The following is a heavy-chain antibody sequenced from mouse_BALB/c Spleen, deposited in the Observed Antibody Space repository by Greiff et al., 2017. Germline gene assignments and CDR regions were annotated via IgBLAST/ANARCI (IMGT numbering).Heavy chain of an antibody. CDR1: GFTFSSYT. D-gene: IGHD2-14*01. V-gene: IGHV5-12-2*01. J-gene: IGHJ4*01. CDR3: ARLATTGYYAMDY. Sequence: EVKLLESGGGLVQPGGSLKLSCAASGFTFSSYTMSWVRQTPEKRLEWVAYISNGGGSTYYPDTVKGRFTISRDNAKNTLYLQMSSLKSEDTAMYYCARLATTGYYAMDYWGQGTSVTVSS. CDR2: ISNGGGST.